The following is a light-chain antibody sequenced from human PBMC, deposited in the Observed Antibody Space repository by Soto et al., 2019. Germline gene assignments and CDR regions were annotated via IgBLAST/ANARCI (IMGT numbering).Light chain of an antibody. CDR2: AAS. Sequence: DIQMTQSPTSLSASVGDRVTITCRASQGIRNYVAWYQQIPGKAPKLLIYAASTLQSVVQSRFSGSGSGTDFTLTINGLQPEDVATYSCQKYSSVPVFGPGTKVEIK. CDR1: QGIRNY. V-gene: IGKV1-27*01. J-gene: IGKJ3*01. CDR3: QKYSSVPV.